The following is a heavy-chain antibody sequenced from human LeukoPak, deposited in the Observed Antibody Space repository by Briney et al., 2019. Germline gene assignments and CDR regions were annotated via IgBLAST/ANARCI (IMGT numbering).Heavy chain of an antibody. CDR3: ARGKGGPFKY. J-gene: IGHJ4*02. Sequence: PGRSLRLSCAASGFTFRRYAMHWVRQAPGKGLEWVAALSFDETYKFYADSVKGRFIISRDSSNNTLSLEMNSLRTEDTAVYFCARGKGGPFKYWGQGTLVTVSS. CDR1: GFTFRRYA. V-gene: IGHV3-30*01. CDR2: LSFDETYK. D-gene: IGHD2-15*01.